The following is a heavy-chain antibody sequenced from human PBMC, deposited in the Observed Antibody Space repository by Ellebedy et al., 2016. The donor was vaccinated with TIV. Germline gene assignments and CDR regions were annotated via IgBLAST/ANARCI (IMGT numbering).Heavy chain of an antibody. CDR2: MNPNSGNT. V-gene: IGHV1-8*01. CDR1: GYTFTSYD. Sequence: ASVKVSCXASGYTFTSYDINWVRQATGQGLEWMGWMNPNSGNTGYAQKFQGRVTMTRNTSISTAYMELSSLRSEDTAVYYCARASTTTRHWRPKSQHRYYYYGMDVWGQGTTVTVSS. D-gene: IGHD4-17*01. CDR3: ARASTTTRHWRPKSQHRYYYYGMDV. J-gene: IGHJ6*02.